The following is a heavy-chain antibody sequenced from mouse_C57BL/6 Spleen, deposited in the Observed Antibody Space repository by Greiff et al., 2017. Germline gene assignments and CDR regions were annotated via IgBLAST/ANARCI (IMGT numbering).Heavy chain of an antibody. CDR3: ARGDYDGGAWFAY. V-gene: IGHV1-47*01. CDR2: FHPYNDDT. D-gene: IGHD2-4*01. Sequence: VKLQESGAELVKPGASVKMSCKASGYTFTTYPIEWMKQNHGKSLEWIGNFHPYNDDTKYNEKFKGKATLTVEKSSSTVYLELSRLTSDDSAVYYGARGDYDGGAWFAYWGQGTLVTVSA. CDR1: GYTFTTYP. J-gene: IGHJ3*01.